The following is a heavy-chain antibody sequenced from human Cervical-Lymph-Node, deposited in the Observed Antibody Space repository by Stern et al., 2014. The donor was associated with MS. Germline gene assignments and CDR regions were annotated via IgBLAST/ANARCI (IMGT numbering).Heavy chain of an antibody. CDR2: ILPVFTTP. Sequence: VQLVESRADLKKPGSSVKVSCTVSGGTFSSYAISWVRQAPGQGLEWMGGILPVFTTPNYAQKFQGRVTITADESTSTVYMELSSLRSDDTAVYYCARETRHGYNFDYWGQGTLVTVSS. CDR3: ARETRHGYNFDY. J-gene: IGHJ4*02. V-gene: IGHV1-69*01. CDR1: GGTFSSYA. D-gene: IGHD5-24*01.